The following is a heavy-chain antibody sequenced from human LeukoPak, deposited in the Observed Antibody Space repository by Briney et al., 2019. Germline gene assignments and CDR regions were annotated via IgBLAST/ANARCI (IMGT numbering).Heavy chain of an antibody. CDR1: GYSFTSYW. CDR2: IYPGNSDT. V-gene: IGHV5-51*01. Sequence: GESLKISCKGFGYSFTSYWSGWVRQMPGKGLEWMGIIYPGNSDTGYSPSFQGQVTISADKSISTAYLEWSSLKASDTAIYYCAKPRQGLGTGIDYWGQGTLVSVSS. D-gene: IGHD3-10*01. CDR3: AKPRQGLGTGIDY. J-gene: IGHJ4*02.